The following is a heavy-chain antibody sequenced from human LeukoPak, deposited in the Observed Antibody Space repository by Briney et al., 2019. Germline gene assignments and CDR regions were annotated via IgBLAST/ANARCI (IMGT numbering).Heavy chain of an antibody. CDR3: TQSGQQLVLVYFDY. CDR1: GFTVSSNY. V-gene: IGHV3-49*04. Sequence: GGSLRLSCAASGFTVSSNYMSWVRQAPGKGLEWVGFIRSKAYGGTTEYAASVKGRFTISRDDSKSIAYLQMNSLKTEDTAVYYCTQSGQQLVLVYFDYWGQGTLVTVSS. D-gene: IGHD6-13*01. CDR2: IRSKAYGGTT. J-gene: IGHJ4*02.